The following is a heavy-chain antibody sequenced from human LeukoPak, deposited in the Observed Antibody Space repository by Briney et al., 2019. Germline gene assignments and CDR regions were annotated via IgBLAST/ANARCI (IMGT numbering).Heavy chain of an antibody. Sequence: PSETLSLTCSVSGGSISSRSYCWGWIRQPPGKGLEWIGSIYYSGNTYHNPSLKSRFTISVATSKNQFSLKLSSVTAADTAMYYCARSFFFDSSGTYWYFDLWGRGILVTVSS. CDR3: ARSFFFDSSGTYWYFDL. V-gene: IGHV4-39*01. CDR2: IYYSGNT. J-gene: IGHJ2*01. CDR1: GGSISSRSYC. D-gene: IGHD3-22*01.